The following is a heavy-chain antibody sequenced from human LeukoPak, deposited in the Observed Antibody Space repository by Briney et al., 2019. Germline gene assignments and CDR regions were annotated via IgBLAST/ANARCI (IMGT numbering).Heavy chain of an antibody. J-gene: IGHJ4*02. CDR2: ISTSSSYI. V-gene: IGHV3-21*01. CDR3: ARAGSSWYFFDY. D-gene: IGHD6-13*01. Sequence: GGSLRLSCATSGFTLSSYSMNWVRQAPGKGLEWVTFISTSSSYIYYADSVKGRFTISRDNAKNSLYLQMNSLGAEDTAVYYCARAGSSWYFFDYWGQGTLVTVSS. CDR1: GFTLSSYS.